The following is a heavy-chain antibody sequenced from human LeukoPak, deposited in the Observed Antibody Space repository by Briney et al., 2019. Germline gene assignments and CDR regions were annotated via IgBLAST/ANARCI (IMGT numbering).Heavy chain of an antibody. J-gene: IGHJ4*02. Sequence: SETLSLTCTVSGDSIRSVDYYWSWIRQPPGKGLEWIGYIHYSGSTSYIPSLESRVTISLDTSKNQYSLKLISMTAADTAVYYCVRAFRIGFHFDSWGQGTLVTVSS. CDR1: GDSIRSVDYY. CDR3: VRAFRIGFHFDS. V-gene: IGHV4-30-4*01. CDR2: IHYSGST. D-gene: IGHD2-15*01.